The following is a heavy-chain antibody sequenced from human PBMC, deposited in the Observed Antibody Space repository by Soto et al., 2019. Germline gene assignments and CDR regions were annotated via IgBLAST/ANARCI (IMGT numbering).Heavy chain of an antibody. V-gene: IGHV3-7*01. J-gene: IGHJ5*02. CDR3: ARGEAIGDDP. D-gene: IGHD3-10*01. CDR1: GLTFSSYW. Sequence: GSLRLSCAASGLTFSSYWMTWVRQAPGKGLEWVANIKQDGSEKYYVDSVRGRFTISRDNAKNSLYLQMNNLRVEDTAVYYCARGEAIGDDPWGHGTLVTVSS. CDR2: IKQDGSEK.